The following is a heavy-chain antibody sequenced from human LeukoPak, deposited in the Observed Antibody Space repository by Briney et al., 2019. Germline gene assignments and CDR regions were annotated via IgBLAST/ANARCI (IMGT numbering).Heavy chain of an antibody. V-gene: IGHV4-59*01. CDR3: ARIPADINYYYYYMDV. CDR2: IYYSGSA. J-gene: IGHJ6*03. CDR1: GGSTSTYY. Sequence: SETLSLTCTVSGGSTSTYYWSWIRQPPGKGLEWIGYIYYSGSANYNPSLKSRVTISVDTSKNQFSLKLSSVTAADTAVYYCARIPADINYYYYYMDVWGKGTTVTVSS. D-gene: IGHD2-2*02.